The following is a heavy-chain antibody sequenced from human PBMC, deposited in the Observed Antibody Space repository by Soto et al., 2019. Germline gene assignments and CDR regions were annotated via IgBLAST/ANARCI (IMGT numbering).Heavy chain of an antibody. J-gene: IGHJ4*02. CDR1: GGSISSYY. D-gene: IGHD6-13*01. CDR3: ARVPGPLAEGIYYFDY. CDR2: IYYSGST. V-gene: IGHV4-59*01. Sequence: SETLSLTCTVSGGSISSYYWSWIRQPPGKGLEWIGYIYYSGSTNYNPSLKSRVTISVDTSKNQFSLKLSSVTAADTAVYYCARVPGPLAEGIYYFDYWGQGTLVTVSS.